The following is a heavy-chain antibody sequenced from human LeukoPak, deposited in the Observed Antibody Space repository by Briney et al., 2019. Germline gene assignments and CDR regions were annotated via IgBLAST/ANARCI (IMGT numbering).Heavy chain of an antibody. V-gene: IGHV3-23*01. CDR3: AKDPYSSSRYGWFDP. D-gene: IGHD6-13*01. Sequence: GGSLRLSCAASGFTFSSYAMSWVRQAPGKGLEWVSAISGSGGSTYYADSVKGRFTISRDNSKNTLYLQMNSLRAEDTAVYYCAKDPYSSSRYGWFDPWGQGTLVTVSS. CDR1: GFTFSSYA. J-gene: IGHJ5*02. CDR2: ISGSGGST.